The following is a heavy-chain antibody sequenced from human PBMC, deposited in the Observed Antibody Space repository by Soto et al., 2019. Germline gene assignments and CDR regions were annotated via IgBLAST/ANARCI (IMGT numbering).Heavy chain of an antibody. CDR1: GHSFTTYW. Sequence: GESLKISCKGSGHSFTTYWIGWVRQMPGKGLEWMGIIYPGDSDTRYSPSFQGQVTISADKSISTAYLQWSSLKASDTAMYYCARRGRGNGEYYCGMDVWSQGTTVHISS. CDR2: IYPGDSDT. D-gene: IGHD3-10*01. CDR3: ARRGRGNGEYYCGMDV. J-gene: IGHJ6*02. V-gene: IGHV5-51*01.